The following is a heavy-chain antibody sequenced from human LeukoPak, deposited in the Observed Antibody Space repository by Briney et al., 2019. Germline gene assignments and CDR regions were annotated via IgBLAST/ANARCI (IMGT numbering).Heavy chain of an antibody. Sequence: GGTLRLSCAASGFTFSSYAMSWVRQTPGKGLEWVSAISGSGTNTYYADSVKGRFTISRDNSKNTLYLQMNSLRAEDTAVYYCAKSIAVAFYSWGQGTLVTVSS. V-gene: IGHV3-23*01. CDR2: ISGSGTNT. D-gene: IGHD6-19*01. CDR1: GFTFSSYA. J-gene: IGHJ4*02. CDR3: AKSIAVAFYS.